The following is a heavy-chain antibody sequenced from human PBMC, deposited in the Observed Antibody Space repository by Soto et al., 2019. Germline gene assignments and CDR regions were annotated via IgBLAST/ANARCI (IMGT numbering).Heavy chain of an antibody. V-gene: IGHV4-39*01. CDR2: IYYSGST. CDR3: ARHTPAISISDH. J-gene: IGHJ4*02. D-gene: IGHD2-15*01. CDR1: GGSISSSSYY. Sequence: QLQLHESGPGLVKPSETLSLTCTVSGGSISSSSYYWGWIRQPPGKGLEWLGRIYYSGSTYYNPSLKSRVTISVDMSKNQFSLKLSSVTAADTAVYYCARHTPAISISDHWGQGTLVTVSS.